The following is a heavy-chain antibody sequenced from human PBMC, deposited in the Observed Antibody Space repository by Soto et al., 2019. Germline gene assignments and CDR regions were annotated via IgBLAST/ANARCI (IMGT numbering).Heavy chain of an antibody. D-gene: IGHD1-26*01. J-gene: IGHJ6*02. Sequence: XETLSLACTVSGGSISSHDWSWVRQAPGKGLEWIGHIYYRGSTSYNPSLRSRSTISVDTSNNQFSLKLNSVTTADTAVYYCARDGREASGMDVWGQGPKVTVSS. CDR2: IYYRGST. V-gene: IGHV4-59*11. CDR1: GGSISSHD. CDR3: ARDGREASGMDV.